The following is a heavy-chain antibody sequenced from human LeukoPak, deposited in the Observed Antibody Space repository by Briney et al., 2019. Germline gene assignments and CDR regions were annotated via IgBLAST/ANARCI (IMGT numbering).Heavy chain of an antibody. Sequence: ASVKVSCKASGYTFTSYDINWVRQAPGQGLEWMGIINPSGGSTSYAQKFQGRVTMTRDTSTSTVYMELSSLRSEDTAVYYCARGSQEGFQYSSSWLDYWGQGTLVTVSS. CDR3: ARGSQEGFQYSSSWLDY. J-gene: IGHJ4*02. V-gene: IGHV1-46*01. CDR1: GYTFTSYD. CDR2: INPSGGST. D-gene: IGHD6-13*01.